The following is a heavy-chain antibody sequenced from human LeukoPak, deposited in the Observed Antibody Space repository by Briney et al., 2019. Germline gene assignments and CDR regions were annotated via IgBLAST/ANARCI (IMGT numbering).Heavy chain of an antibody. V-gene: IGHV3-48*01. D-gene: IGHD3-22*01. J-gene: IGHJ3*02. Sequence: PGGSLRLSCAASGFTFSSYSMNWVRQAPGKGLEWVSFISSRSSTIYYADSVKGRFTISRDNAKNSLYLQMNSLRAEDTAVYYCAKLTDYYDSSGYSHDAFDIWGQGTMVTVSS. CDR1: GFTFSSYS. CDR2: ISSRSSTI. CDR3: AKLTDYYDSSGYSHDAFDI.